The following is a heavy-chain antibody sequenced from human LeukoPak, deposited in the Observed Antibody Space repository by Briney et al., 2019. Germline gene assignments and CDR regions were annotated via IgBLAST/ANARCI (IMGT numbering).Heavy chain of an antibody. CDR2: IGGTGDAT. Sequence: PGGSRKLSCAASGFTFKLSAMTWVGQAPGKGLEWVSAIGGTGDATYYADSVKGRFVISRDNSRNTLYLQMDSLRVEDTATSYCARDRGPFVGIYNNAFDPWGQGTLVIVSS. V-gene: IGHV3-23*01. J-gene: IGHJ5*02. CDR1: GFTFKLSA. CDR3: ARDRGPFVGIYNNAFDP. D-gene: IGHD1-26*01.